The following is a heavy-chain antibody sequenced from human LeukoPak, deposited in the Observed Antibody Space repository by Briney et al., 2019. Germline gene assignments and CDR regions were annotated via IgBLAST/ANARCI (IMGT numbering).Heavy chain of an antibody. CDR2: INTITGGT. D-gene: IGHD6-19*01. J-gene: IGHJ4*02. Sequence: ASVKVSCKASGYTFTDYYVHWVRQAPGQGLEWLGWINTITGGTNYGQKFQGRVTMTRDTSITTAYMELSSLKSDDTAVYYCARGREVAGTVGYWGQGTLVTVS. V-gene: IGHV1-2*02. CDR3: ARGREVAGTVGY. CDR1: GYTFTDYY.